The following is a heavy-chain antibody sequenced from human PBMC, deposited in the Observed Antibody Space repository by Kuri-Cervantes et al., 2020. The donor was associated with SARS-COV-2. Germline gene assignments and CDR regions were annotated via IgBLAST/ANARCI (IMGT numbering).Heavy chain of an antibody. Sequence: GESLKISCAASGFTFSDFAMHWVRQAPGKGLEWVAVISYDGSNKYYADSVKGRFTISRDNSKNTLYLQMNSLRAEDTAVYYCARERTITMIVVVIGGKEAFDIWGQGTMVTVSS. CDR1: GFTFSDFA. V-gene: IGHV3-30-3*01. CDR3: ARERTITMIVVVIGGKEAFDI. CDR2: ISYDGSNK. J-gene: IGHJ3*02. D-gene: IGHD3-22*01.